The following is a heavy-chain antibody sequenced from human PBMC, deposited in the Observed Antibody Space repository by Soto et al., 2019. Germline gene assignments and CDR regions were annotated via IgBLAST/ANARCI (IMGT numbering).Heavy chain of an antibody. V-gene: IGHV4-39*01. CDR2: IYYSGST. D-gene: IGHD2-21*02. J-gene: IGHJ5*02. Sequence: QLQLQESGPGLVKPSETLSLSCTVSGGSISSGSDYWGWIRQPPGKGLEWIGSIYYSGSTYYNPSLRSRVTMSVDTSKNQFSLKLSSVTAADTALYYCARYGDPNWFDPWGQGTLVTVSS. CDR1: GGSISSGSDY. CDR3: ARYGDPNWFDP.